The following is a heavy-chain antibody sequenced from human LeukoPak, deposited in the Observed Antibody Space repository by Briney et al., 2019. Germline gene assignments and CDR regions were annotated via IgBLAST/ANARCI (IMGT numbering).Heavy chain of an antibody. J-gene: IGHJ4*02. V-gene: IGHV3-21*01. Sequence: AGGSLRLSCAASGFTFSSYTMNWVRQAPGKGLEWVSFISTSSSYMYYADSVKGRFTISRDNAKNSLYLQMNSLRAEDTAVYYCARGYYGSGSYFDYWGQGTLVTVSS. D-gene: IGHD3-10*01. CDR1: GFTFSSYT. CDR3: ARGYYGSGSYFDY. CDR2: ISTSSSYM.